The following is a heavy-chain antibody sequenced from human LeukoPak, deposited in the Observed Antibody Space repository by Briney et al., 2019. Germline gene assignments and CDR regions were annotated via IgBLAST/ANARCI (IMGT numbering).Heavy chain of an antibody. D-gene: IGHD4-17*01. Sequence: ASVKVSCKASGYTFTSYYMHWVRQAPGQGLEWMGIINPSGGSTSYAQKFQGRVTMTRDMSTSTAYMELSSLRSEDTAVYYCGYGDFRYYYYYMDVWGKGTTVTISS. V-gene: IGHV1-46*01. J-gene: IGHJ6*03. CDR3: GYGDFRYYYYYMDV. CDR2: INPSGGST. CDR1: GYTFTSYY.